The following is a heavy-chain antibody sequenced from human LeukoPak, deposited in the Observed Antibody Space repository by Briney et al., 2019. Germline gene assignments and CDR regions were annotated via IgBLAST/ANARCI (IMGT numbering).Heavy chain of an antibody. Sequence: GGSLRLSCGGSGFTFSDAWMSWVRQAPGKGLEWIGRIKSISDGGTADYAAPLKGRFSISRDDSNNTLYLQMNSLKIEDTAMYYCTTEVAMQMGGCDPWGQGTLVTVSS. CDR2: IKSISDGGTA. J-gene: IGHJ5*02. CDR3: TTEVAMQMGGCDP. D-gene: IGHD2-2*01. CDR1: GFTFSDAW. V-gene: IGHV3-15*01.